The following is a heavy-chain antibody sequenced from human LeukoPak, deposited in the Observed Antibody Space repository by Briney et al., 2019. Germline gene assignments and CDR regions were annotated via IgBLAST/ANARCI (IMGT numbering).Heavy chain of an antibody. V-gene: IGHV3-23*01. CDR3: GRAGPVTKDHFMDV. J-gene: IGHJ6*03. CDR1: GFTFSSYA. CDR2: ISGSGGST. D-gene: IGHD2-2*01. Sequence: GGSLRLSCAASGFTFSSYAMSWVRQAPGKGLEWVSGISGSGGSTYHADSVKGRFTISRDNAKNSLFLQMNSLSAEDTAVYYCGRAGPVTKDHFMDVWGKGTTVTVSS.